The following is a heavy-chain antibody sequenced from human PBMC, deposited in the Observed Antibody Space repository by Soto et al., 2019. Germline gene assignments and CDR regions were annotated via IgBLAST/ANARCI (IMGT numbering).Heavy chain of an antibody. CDR1: GFTFDNYG. J-gene: IGHJ5*02. CDR2: VSGSGGSA. D-gene: IGHD2-15*01. V-gene: IGHV3-23*01. Sequence: GGSLRLSCAASGFTFDNYGMSWVRQAPGKGLEWVSTVSGSGGSAYYAASVKGRFTISREYSKNTLYLQMNSLRAEDTAVYYCAKFPQPTLYCSGGSCWFDPWGQGTLVTVSS. CDR3: AKFPQPTLYCSGGSCWFDP.